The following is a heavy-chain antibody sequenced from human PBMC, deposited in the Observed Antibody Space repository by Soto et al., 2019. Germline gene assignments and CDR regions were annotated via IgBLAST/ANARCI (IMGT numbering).Heavy chain of an antibody. Sequence: GGSLRLSCAASGFTFSSYAMHWVRQAPGKGLEWVAVISYDGSNKYYADSMKGRFTISRDNSKNTLYLQMNSLRAEDTAVYYCARDQGPRIAARLYYYHGMDVWGQGTTVTVSS. D-gene: IGHD6-6*01. CDR2: ISYDGSNK. CDR1: GFTFSSYA. V-gene: IGHV3-30-3*01. J-gene: IGHJ6*02. CDR3: ARDQGPRIAARLYYYHGMDV.